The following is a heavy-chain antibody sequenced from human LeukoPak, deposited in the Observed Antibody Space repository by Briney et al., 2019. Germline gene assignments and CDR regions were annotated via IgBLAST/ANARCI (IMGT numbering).Heavy chain of an antibody. V-gene: IGHV3-74*01. CDR2: INVDGSRT. Sequence: GGSLSLSYAASCFIIISYETHWRRHAPGKGLVWVSRINVDGSRTGYAASVKGRFTFSRDNARNTLYLQMNSERAAVTFVYYWARELPREVTLYYWGQGTLVTVSS. D-gene: IGHD2-21*02. CDR1: CFIIISYE. J-gene: IGHJ4*02. CDR3: ARELPREVTLYY.